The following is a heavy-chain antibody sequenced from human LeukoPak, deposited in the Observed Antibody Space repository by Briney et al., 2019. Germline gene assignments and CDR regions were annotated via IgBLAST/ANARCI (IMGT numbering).Heavy chain of an antibody. V-gene: IGHV3-7*01. Sequence: GGSLRLSCAASGFIFHNFGMHWVRQAPGKGLEWVANIKQDGSEKYYVDSVKGRFTISRDNAKNSLYLQMNSLRAEDTAVYYCARRYSSSWYGHGGYLWGHHRYFDYWGQGTLVTVSS. CDR3: ARRYSSSWYGHGGYLWGHHRYFDY. D-gene: IGHD6-13*01. CDR1: GFIFHNFG. CDR2: IKQDGSEK. J-gene: IGHJ4*02.